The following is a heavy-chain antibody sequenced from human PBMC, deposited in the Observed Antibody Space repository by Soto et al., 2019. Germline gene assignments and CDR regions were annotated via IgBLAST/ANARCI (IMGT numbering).Heavy chain of an antibody. CDR1: GFTFSNSA. CDR3: ARGGCSGGSCYYMGV. CDR2: MSGSGTNA. V-gene: IGHV3-23*01. Sequence: EVQLLESGGGLVQPGGSLRLSCAVSGFTFSNSAMSWVRQAPGKGLEWVSAMSGSGTNAYYANSVKGRFTISRDNSKKTLSLQRNGLRVEDTALYYCARGGCSGGSCYYMGVWGKGTTVNVSS. D-gene: IGHD2-15*01. J-gene: IGHJ6*03.